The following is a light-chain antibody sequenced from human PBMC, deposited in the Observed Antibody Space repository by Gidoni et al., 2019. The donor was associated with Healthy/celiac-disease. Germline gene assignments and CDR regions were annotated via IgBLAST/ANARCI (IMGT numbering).Light chain of an antibody. Sequence: EIVMTQSPATLSVSPGERATLSCRASQSVSSNLAWYQQKPGQAPRLLIYGASTRATGIPARFSGSGSGTEFTLTISSLQSEDFAVYYCQQYNNWRFTFGPXTKVDIK. J-gene: IGKJ3*01. CDR3: QQYNNWRFT. CDR2: GAS. CDR1: QSVSSN. V-gene: IGKV3-15*01.